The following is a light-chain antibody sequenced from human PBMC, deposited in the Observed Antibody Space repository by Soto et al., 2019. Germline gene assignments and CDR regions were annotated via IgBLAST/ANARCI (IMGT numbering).Light chain of an antibody. CDR2: AES. V-gene: IGKV1-39*01. J-gene: IGKJ5*01. CDR1: QSISNY. CDR3: QQSYSTPIT. Sequence: DIQMTQSPSSLSASVGDRVTITCRASQSISNYLNWYQQKPGKAPKLLIYAESTLQSGVPSRFSGSRSRTDFTLTISSLHPEDFATYYCQQSYSTPITFGQGTRLEIK.